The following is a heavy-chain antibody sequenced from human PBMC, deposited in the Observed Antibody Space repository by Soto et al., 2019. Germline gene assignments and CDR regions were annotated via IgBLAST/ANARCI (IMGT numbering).Heavy chain of an antibody. CDR3: VRGGGGGLFDP. D-gene: IGHD2-15*01. CDR1: GFTFVDSY. J-gene: IGHJ5*02. CDR2: ISPGSRYP. V-gene: IGHV3-11*06. Sequence: RGSLRLSCAGSGFTFVDSYMSWIRQAPGKGLEWLSYISPGSRYPAYADSVKGRFTISRDNAKRSLYLQMMSLTAEDTAIYYCVRGGGGGLFDPWGQGTMVTVSS.